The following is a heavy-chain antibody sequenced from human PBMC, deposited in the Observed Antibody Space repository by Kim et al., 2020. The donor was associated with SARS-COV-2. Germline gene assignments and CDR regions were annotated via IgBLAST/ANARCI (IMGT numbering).Heavy chain of an antibody. V-gene: IGHV1-69*13. Sequence: SVKVSCKASGGTFSSYAISWVRQAPGRGLEWMGGIIPIFGTANYAQKFQGRVTITADESTSTAYMELSSLRSEDTAVYYCARPSQYEGSGSYYSLGIYGMDVWGQGTTVTVSS. CDR3: ARPSQYEGSGSYYSLGIYGMDV. D-gene: IGHD3-10*01. CDR2: IIPIFGTA. CDR1: GGTFSSYA. J-gene: IGHJ6*02.